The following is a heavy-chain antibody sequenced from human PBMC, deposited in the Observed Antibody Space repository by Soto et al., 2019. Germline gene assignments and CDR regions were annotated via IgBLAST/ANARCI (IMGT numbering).Heavy chain of an antibody. Sequence: GASVKVSCKASGGTFSSYAISWVRQAPGQGLEWMGGIIPIFGTANYAQKFQGRVTITADESTSTAYMELSSLRSEDTAVYYCARGPKGYSSGWAAHYYYYGMDVWGQGTTVTVSS. V-gene: IGHV1-69*13. CDR1: GGTFSSYA. CDR2: IIPIFGTA. J-gene: IGHJ6*02. CDR3: ARGPKGYSSGWAAHYYYYGMDV. D-gene: IGHD6-19*01.